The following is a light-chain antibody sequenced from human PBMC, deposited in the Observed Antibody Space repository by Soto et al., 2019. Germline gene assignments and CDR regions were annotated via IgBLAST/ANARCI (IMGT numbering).Light chain of an antibody. V-gene: IGLV2-14*01. Sequence: QSALTQPASVSGSPGQSITISCTGTSSVVGGYDYVSWYQLHPGKAPKLMVFEVSNRPSGVSYRFSGSKSGNTASLTISGLQAEDEADYFCSSYSISTADLFGTGTKGTVL. CDR1: SSVVGGYDY. J-gene: IGLJ1*01. CDR3: SSYSISTADL. CDR2: EVS.